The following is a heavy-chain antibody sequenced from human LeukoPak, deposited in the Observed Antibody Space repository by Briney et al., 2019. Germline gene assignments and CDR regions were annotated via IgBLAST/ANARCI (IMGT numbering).Heavy chain of an antibody. V-gene: IGHV3-30*03. CDR3: XXXPRRDDGGNYMDV. J-gene: IGHJ6*03. CDR1: GFYFRNYG. Sequence: PGGSLRLSCAASGFYFRNYGMHWVRQAPGKGLEWVAVISFDGSIKYFADSVKGRFSISRDNSNNTLFLQMISLRVQDTAVYYXXXXPRRDDGGNYMDVWGKGTTVTVSS. CDR2: ISFDGSIK. D-gene: IGHD4-23*01.